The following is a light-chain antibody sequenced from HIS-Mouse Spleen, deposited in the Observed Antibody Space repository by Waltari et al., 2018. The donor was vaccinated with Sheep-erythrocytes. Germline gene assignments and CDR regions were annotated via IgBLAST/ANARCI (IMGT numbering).Light chain of an antibody. CDR3: QQYNNWPPPYT. J-gene: IGKJ2*01. V-gene: IGKV3-15*01. Sequence: EIVMTQSQATLSVSPGERATLSCRASQRVSSNLAWYQQKPGQAPRLLIYGASTRATGIPARFSGSGSGTEFTLTISSMQSEDFAVYYCQQYNNWPPPYTFGQGTKLEIK. CDR2: GAS. CDR1: QRVSSN.